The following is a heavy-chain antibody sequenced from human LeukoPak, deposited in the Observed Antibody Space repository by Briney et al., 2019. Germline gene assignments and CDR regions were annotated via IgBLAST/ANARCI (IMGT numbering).Heavy chain of an antibody. Sequence: SETLSLTCNVSGGSIRGYYWSWIRQPPGKGLEWIGYIYSSGSTNYNPPLKSRVTMSVDTSKNQFSLKLSSVTAADTAVYYCARTTEDCNSASCYQYCFDPWGQGTLVTVSS. CDR1: GGSIRGYY. D-gene: IGHD2-2*01. CDR2: IYSSGST. V-gene: IGHV4-59*01. J-gene: IGHJ5*02. CDR3: ARTTEDCNSASCYQYCFDP.